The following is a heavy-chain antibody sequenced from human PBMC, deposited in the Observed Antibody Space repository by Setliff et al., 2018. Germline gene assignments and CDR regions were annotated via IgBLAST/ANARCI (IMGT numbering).Heavy chain of an antibody. J-gene: IGHJ6*03. D-gene: IGHD4-17*01. V-gene: IGHV1-69*10. Sequence: SVKVSCKASGGTFSSYAISWVRQAPGQGLEWMGGIIPILGIANYAQKFQGRVTITTDESTSTAYMELSSLRSEDTAVYYCAGLGGDYWAGYYYYYMDVWGKGTTGTV. CDR3: AGLGGDYWAGYYYYYMDV. CDR1: GGTFSSYA. CDR2: IIPILGIA.